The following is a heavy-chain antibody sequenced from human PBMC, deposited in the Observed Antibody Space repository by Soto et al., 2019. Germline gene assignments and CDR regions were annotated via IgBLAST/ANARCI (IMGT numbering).Heavy chain of an antibody. CDR2: IYHSGST. CDR3: ARDELEGNWHDP. CDR1: GDSISTYY. J-gene: IGHJ5*02. D-gene: IGHD1-7*01. Sequence: PSETLSLTCTVSGDSISTYYWTWIRQLPGKGLEWIGYIYHSGSTLYNPSLKSRVTISVDKSKNQFSLKLSSVTAADTAVYYCARDELEGNWHDPWGQGSLVTVSS. V-gene: IGHV4-59*12.